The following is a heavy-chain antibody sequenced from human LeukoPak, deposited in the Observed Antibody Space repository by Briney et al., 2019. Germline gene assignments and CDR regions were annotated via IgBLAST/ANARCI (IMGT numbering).Heavy chain of an antibody. CDR1: GFTLSSFW. J-gene: IGHJ4*02. Sequence: GGSLRLSCAASGFTLSSFWMSWVRQTPGKGLEWVANIKQDGRERYYVDSVKGRFTLSSDSSRNTVYFQLNNLRVEDTAIYYCAKASWVSSTDAVRWGQGTLVTVSS. CDR2: IKQDGRER. V-gene: IGHV3-7*03. CDR3: AKASWVSSTDAVR. D-gene: IGHD6-19*01.